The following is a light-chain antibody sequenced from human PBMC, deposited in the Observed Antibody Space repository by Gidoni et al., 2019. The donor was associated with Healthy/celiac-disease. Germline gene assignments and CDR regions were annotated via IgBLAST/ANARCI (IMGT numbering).Light chain of an antibody. Sequence: QSVLTQPPSVSGAPGQRVTISCTGSSSNIGAGSDVHWDQQPPGPAPKLLNYGKSNRPAGVPERLPGSKSCTSASLAITGLQAEDEADYYCQSYDSSLSVVVFGGGTKLTVL. V-gene: IGLV1-40*01. CDR1: SSNIGAGSD. CDR3: QSYDSSLSVVV. J-gene: IGLJ2*01. CDR2: GKS.